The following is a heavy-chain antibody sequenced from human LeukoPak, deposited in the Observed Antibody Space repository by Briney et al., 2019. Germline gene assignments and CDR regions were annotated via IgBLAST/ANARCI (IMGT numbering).Heavy chain of an antibody. J-gene: IGHJ4*02. CDR2: LYSDGNT. CDR3: VKVRVDSGSDPYYFHY. V-gene: IGHV3-53*01. D-gene: IGHD5-12*01. CDR1: GFTVITND. Sequence: PGGSLRLSCAASGFTVITNDMTWVRQAPGKGLEWVSVLYSDGNTKYADSVQGRFTISRDNSKNTLYLEMNSLSPDDTAVYYCVKVRVDSGSDPYYFHYWGQGTLVTVSS.